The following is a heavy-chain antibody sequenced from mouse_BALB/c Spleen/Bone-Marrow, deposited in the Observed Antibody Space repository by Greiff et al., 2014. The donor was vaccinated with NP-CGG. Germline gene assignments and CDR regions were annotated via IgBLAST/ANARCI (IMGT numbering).Heavy chain of an antibody. CDR2: INPSNGRT. D-gene: IGHD1-1*01. J-gene: IGHJ4*01. CDR1: GYTFTGYW. Sequence: VKLQESGAELVKPGASVKLSCKASGYTFTGYWMHWVNQTPGQGLEWMGEINPSNGRTNYNEKFKSMATLTVDKSSSTAYMQLRSLTSEDSAIFYCARLIYGSSYIVDLWGQGTSVTVSS. CDR3: ARLIYGSSYIVDL. V-gene: IGHV1S81*02.